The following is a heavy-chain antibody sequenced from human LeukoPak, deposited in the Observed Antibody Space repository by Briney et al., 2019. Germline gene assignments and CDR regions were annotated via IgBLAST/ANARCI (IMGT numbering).Heavy chain of an antibody. D-gene: IGHD6-19*01. CDR2: ISYDGSNK. CDR1: GVTFSNYA. Sequence: GRSLRLSCAASGVTFSNYAMHWVRQAPGKGLEWVAFISYDGSNKYYADSVKGRFTISRDNSKNTLYLQMNSLRAEDTAVYYCASAYSSAWSSDYWGQGTLVTVSS. V-gene: IGHV3-30-3*01. CDR3: ASAYSSAWSSDY. J-gene: IGHJ4*02.